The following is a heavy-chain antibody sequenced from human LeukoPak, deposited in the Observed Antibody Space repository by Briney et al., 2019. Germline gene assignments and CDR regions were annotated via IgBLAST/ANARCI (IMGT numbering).Heavy chain of an antibody. J-gene: IGHJ6*03. CDR3: ARAPYYYYYMDV. CDR2: IKQDGSET. V-gene: IGHV3-7*01. Sequence: GGSLRLSCAASGFTFGSYWMSWVRQAPGKGLEWVANIKQDGSETYYVDSVKGRFTISRDNAKNSLYLQMNSLRAEDTAVYYCARAPYYYYYMDVWGKGTTVTVSS. CDR1: GFTFGSYW.